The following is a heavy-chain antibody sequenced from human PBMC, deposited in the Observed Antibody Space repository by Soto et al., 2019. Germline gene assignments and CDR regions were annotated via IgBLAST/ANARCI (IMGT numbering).Heavy chain of an antibody. CDR3: AKDKAYSGYDQNWFDP. CDR1: GFTFSNYA. D-gene: IGHD5-12*01. CDR2: ISGSGGST. J-gene: IGHJ5*02. Sequence: GGSLRLSCGASGFTFSNYAMSWVRQAPGKGLEWVSAISGSGGSTYYADSVKGRFTISRDNSKNTLYLQMNSLRAEDTAVYYCAKDKAYSGYDQNWFDPWGQGTLVTVSS. V-gene: IGHV3-23*01.